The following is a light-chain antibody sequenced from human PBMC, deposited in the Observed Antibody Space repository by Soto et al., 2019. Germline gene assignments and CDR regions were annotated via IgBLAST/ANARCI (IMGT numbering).Light chain of an antibody. J-gene: IGKJ5*01. V-gene: IGKV1-17*01. CDR2: AAS. Sequence: EIQMTESPSSRSESVGDRVTITCRASEGIRNDLGWYQQKPGKAPKRLIFAASSLQSGVPSRFSGSGSGTDFTLTISSLQPEDFATYYCLQYKNSPITFGQGTRLEIK. CDR3: LQYKNSPIT. CDR1: EGIRND.